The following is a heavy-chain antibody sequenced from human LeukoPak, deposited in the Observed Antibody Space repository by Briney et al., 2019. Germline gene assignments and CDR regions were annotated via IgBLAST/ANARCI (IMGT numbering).Heavy chain of an antibody. CDR2: IYHSGST. CDR3: ARDQYSNGGFDY. J-gene: IGHJ4*02. V-gene: IGHV4-38-2*02. D-gene: IGHD4-11*01. CDR1: GYSISSGFF. Sequence: SETLSLTCTVSGYSISSGFFWGWIRQPPGKDLEWIGNIYHSGSTYYNPSLKSRVTISVDTSKNQFSLRLTSVTAADTAVYYCARDQYSNGGFDYWGQGTLVTVSS.